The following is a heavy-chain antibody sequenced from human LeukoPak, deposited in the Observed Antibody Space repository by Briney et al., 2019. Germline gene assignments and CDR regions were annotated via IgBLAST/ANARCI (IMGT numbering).Heavy chain of an antibody. CDR3: AREGGPTGGAQDY. J-gene: IGHJ4*02. CDR1: GYTFTSYD. D-gene: IGHD1-1*01. Sequence: ASVKVSCEASGYTFTSYDINWVRLATGQGLEWMGWISAYNGNTHYAQKVQDRVTMTTDTSTSTAYMELRSLRSDDTAVYYCAREGGPTGGAQDYWGQGTLVTVSS. CDR2: ISAYNGNT. V-gene: IGHV1-18*01.